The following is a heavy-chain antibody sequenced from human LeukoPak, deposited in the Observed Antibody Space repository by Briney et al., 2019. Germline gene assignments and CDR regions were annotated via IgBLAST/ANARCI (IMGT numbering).Heavy chain of an antibody. D-gene: IGHD4-23*01. V-gene: IGHV4-59*01. CDR2: ISHSGST. CDR3: ARSVVTLYSYFDL. Sequence: SGTLSLTCTVSGGSISGYYYNWIRQPPGKGLEWIGYISHSGSTNYNPSLKRRVTISLDTSKNKFSLKLSSVTTADTAVYYCARSVVTLYSYFDLWGRGTLVTVSS. CDR1: GGSISGYY. J-gene: IGHJ2*01.